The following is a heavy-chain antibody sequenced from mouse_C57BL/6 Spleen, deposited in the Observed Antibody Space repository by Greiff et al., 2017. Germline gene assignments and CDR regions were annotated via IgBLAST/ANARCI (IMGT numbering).Heavy chain of an antibody. V-gene: IGHV1-85*01. CDR2: LYPRDGRT. CDR3: ARARNDYVLFDY. Sequence: VQLQQSGPELVKPGASVKLSCKASGYTFTSYDINWVKQRPGQGLEWIGWLYPRDGRTKYNEKFKGKATLTVDTSSSTAYMELHSLTSEDSAVYFCARARNDYVLFDYWGQGTTLTVSS. D-gene: IGHD2-4*01. CDR1: GYTFTSYD. J-gene: IGHJ2*01.